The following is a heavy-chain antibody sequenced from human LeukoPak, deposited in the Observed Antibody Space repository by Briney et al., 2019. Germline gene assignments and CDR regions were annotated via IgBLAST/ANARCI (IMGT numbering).Heavy chain of an antibody. Sequence: PGGSLRLSCAASGFTFSSYWMHWVRQAPGKGLVWVSRINSDGSSTSYADSVKGRFTISRDNAKNTLYLQMNSLRAGDTAVYYCARLSGYYYYYGMDAWGKGTTVTVSS. CDR3: ARLSGYYYYYGMDA. CDR2: INSDGSST. D-gene: IGHD5-12*01. CDR1: GFTFSSYW. J-gene: IGHJ6*04. V-gene: IGHV3-74*01.